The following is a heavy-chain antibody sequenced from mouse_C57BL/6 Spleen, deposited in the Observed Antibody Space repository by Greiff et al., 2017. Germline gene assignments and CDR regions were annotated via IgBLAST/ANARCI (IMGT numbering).Heavy chain of an antibody. CDR3: ARERGDYPAYARDY. CDR1: GYAFTNYL. Sequence: QVQLQQSGAELVRPGTSVKVSCKASGYAFTNYLIEWVKQRPGQGLEWIGVINPGSGGTNYNEKFKGKATLTADKSSSTAYMRLSSLTSEDSAVYFCARERGDYPAYARDYWGQGTSVTVSS. CDR2: INPGSGGT. V-gene: IGHV1-54*01. D-gene: IGHD5-5*01. J-gene: IGHJ4*01.